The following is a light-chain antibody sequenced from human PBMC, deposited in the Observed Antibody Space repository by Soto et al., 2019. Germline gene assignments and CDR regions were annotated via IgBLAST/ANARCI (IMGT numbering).Light chain of an antibody. V-gene: IGKV1-27*01. Sequence: DIQLTQSPSSLSASVGDRVTITCRASRAISNFVAWYQQKPGEVPKLLIYAASTLLSGVPSRFSGSGSGTDFTLSISGLQPEDVGTFYCQKYHRAPPTFGPGTRVEIK. J-gene: IGKJ1*01. CDR3: QKYHRAPPT. CDR1: RAISNF. CDR2: AAS.